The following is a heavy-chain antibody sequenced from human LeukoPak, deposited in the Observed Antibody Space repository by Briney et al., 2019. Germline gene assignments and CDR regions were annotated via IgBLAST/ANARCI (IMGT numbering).Heavy chain of an antibody. J-gene: IGHJ4*02. V-gene: IGHV3-23*01. CDR3: AKQSYARSLGE. D-gene: IGHD2-8*01. Sequence: GGSLRLSCATSGFPFCDFSMSWVRQAPGKGLEWISTTNSGGSSSDYAESVKGRFTISRDNSKNTLYLQMSSLRVEDTAMYYCAKQSYARSLGEGGPGTLVTVSS. CDR1: GFPFCDFS. CDR2: TNSGGSSS.